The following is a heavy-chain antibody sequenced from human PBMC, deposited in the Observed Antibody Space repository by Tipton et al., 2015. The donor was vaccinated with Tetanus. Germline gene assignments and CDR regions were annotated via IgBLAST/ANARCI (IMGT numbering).Heavy chain of an antibody. CDR3: ARPHYQYWYFDL. J-gene: IGHJ2*01. D-gene: IGHD2-2*01. CDR2: IYYSGST. Sequence: TLSLTCTVSGGSISSSNYYWGWIRQPPGKGLEWIGYIYYSGSTNYNPSLKSRVTISVDTSKNQFSLKLSSVTAADTAVYYCARPHYQYWYFDLWGRGTLVTVSS. V-gene: IGHV4-61*05. CDR1: GGSISSSNYY.